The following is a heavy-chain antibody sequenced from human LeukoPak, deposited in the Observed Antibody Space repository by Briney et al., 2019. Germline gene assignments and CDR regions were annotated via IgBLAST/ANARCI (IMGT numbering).Heavy chain of an antibody. CDR2: IYYSGST. CDR1: GGSISSYY. CDR3: ARGTITFGGVFDY. D-gene: IGHD3-16*01. Sequence: SETLSLTCTVSGGSISSYYWSWIRQPPGKGLEWIGYIYYSGSTNYNPSLKSRVTISVYTSKNQFSLKLSSVTAADTAVYYCARGTITFGGVFDYWGQGTLVTVSS. J-gene: IGHJ4*02. V-gene: IGHV4-59*01.